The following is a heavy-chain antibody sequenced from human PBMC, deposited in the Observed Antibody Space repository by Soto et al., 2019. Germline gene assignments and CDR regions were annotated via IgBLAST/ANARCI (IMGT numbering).Heavy chain of an antibody. CDR2: INPMFGIA. CDR1: GGTFSTYT. J-gene: IGHJ3*02. CDR3: ARGGPSNWDAFDI. Sequence: AVKVSCKASGGTFSTYTISWVRQAPGQGLEWMGRINPMFGIANYAQMFQGRVTITADKSTSTAYMEVSSLRSEDTAVYYCARGGPSNWDAFDIWGQGTMVIVSS. V-gene: IGHV1-69*02. D-gene: IGHD6-13*01.